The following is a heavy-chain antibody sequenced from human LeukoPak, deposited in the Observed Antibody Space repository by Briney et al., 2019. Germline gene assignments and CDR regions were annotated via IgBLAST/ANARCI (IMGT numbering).Heavy chain of an antibody. CDR2: IYRGGNT. CDR1: GFSVKSNY. D-gene: IGHD3-16*01. Sequence: GGSLRLSCAASGFSVKSNYMSWVRQAPGKGLEWVSVIYRGGNTYYADSVKGRFTISRDNAKNSLYLQMNSLRAEGTALYHCARDKVGDFDYWGQGTLVTVSS. CDR3: ARDKVGDFDY. V-gene: IGHV3-53*01. J-gene: IGHJ4*02.